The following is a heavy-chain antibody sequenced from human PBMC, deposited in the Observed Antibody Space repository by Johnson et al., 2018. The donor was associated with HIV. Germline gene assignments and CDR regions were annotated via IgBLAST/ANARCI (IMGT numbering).Heavy chain of an antibody. CDR1: GFTFSTYG. J-gene: IGHJ3*02. V-gene: IGHV3-30*18. D-gene: IGHD2-21*02. CDR2: ISYDGTYE. CDR3: AKDLAFACCGGDCYSGAFDI. Sequence: QVQLVESGGGVVQPGTSLRLSCAASGFTFSTYGMHWVRQAPGKGLEWVAVISYDGTYEFYADSVKGRFTISRDNSKSTLYLQMSSLRVEDTAVYYCAKDLAFACCGGDCYSGAFDIWGQGTMVTVSS.